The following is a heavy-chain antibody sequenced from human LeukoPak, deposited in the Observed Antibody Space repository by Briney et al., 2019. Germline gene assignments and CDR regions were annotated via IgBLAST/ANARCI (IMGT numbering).Heavy chain of an antibody. CDR2: ISGSCVST. J-gene: IGHJ4*02. Sequence: GGSLRLSCAASGFPFSSYSMNCVRQAPGKGLEWVSAISGSCVSTYYADSVKGRFTISRDNSKNTLYLQMNSLRAEDTAVYYCVKEIALPVSSGQSPSDYWGQGTLVTVSS. V-gene: IGHV3-23*01. CDR3: VKEIALPVSSGQSPSDY. D-gene: IGHD3-22*01. CDR1: GFPFSSYS.